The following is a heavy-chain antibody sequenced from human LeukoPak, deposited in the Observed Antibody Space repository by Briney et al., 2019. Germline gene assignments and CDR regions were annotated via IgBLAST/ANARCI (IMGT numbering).Heavy chain of an antibody. CDR3: ARGVREYSGYDLGYFDY. Sequence: GASVKVSCKASGYTFTSYGISWVRQAPGQGLEWMGWIIPILGIANYAQKFQGRVTITADKSTSTAYMELSSLRSEDTAVYYCARGVREYSGYDLGYFDYWGQGTLVTVSS. CDR2: IIPILGIA. CDR1: GYTFTSYG. D-gene: IGHD5-12*01. J-gene: IGHJ4*02. V-gene: IGHV1-69*10.